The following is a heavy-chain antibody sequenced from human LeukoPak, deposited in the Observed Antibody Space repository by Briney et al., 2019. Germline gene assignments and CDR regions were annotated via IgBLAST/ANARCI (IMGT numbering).Heavy chain of an antibody. CDR3: AKSPGYGDYLFDY. D-gene: IGHD4-17*01. CDR1: GFTFSSYE. CDR2: ISGSGGST. Sequence: GGSLRLSCAASGFTFSSYEMNWVRQAPGKGLEWVSAISGSGGSTYYADSVKGRFTISRDNSKNTLYLQMNSLRAEDTAVYYCAKSPGYGDYLFDYWGQGTLVTVSS. J-gene: IGHJ4*02. V-gene: IGHV3-23*01.